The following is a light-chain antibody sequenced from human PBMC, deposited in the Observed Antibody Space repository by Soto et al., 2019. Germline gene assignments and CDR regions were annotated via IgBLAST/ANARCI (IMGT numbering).Light chain of an antibody. CDR3: QQFAASPRT. CDR1: QTVTNNY. V-gene: IGKV3-20*01. Sequence: DIMMTQSPLSLPVTPGEPATLSCRASQTVTNNYLAWYQQQPGQAPRLLIGASTRATGIPDRFSDSGSGTDFTLTIIRLEPEDFVVYYCQQFAASPRTFGQGTKVDIK. CDR2: GAS. J-gene: IGKJ1*01.